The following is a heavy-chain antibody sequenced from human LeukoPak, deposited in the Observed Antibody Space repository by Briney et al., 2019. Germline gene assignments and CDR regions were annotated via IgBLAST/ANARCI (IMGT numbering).Heavy chain of an antibody. CDR1: EYSFTSYW. J-gene: IGHJ4*02. CDR3: ARRSGVGSGTYYIFDY. Sequence: GESLKISCKGSEYSFTSYWIAWVRQMPGKGLEWMGIIYPGDSDTRYSPSFQGQVTISADKSINTAYLQWSSLKASDTAIYYCARRSGVGSGTYYIFDYWGQGTLVTVS. D-gene: IGHD3-10*01. V-gene: IGHV5-51*01. CDR2: IYPGDSDT.